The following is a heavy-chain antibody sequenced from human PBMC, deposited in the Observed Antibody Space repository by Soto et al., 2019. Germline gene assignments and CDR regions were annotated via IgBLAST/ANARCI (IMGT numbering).Heavy chain of an antibody. D-gene: IGHD6-13*01. CDR1: GGSISSYY. Sequence: QVQLQESGPGLVKPSETLSLTCTVSGGSISSYYWSWIRQPPGKGLEWIGYIYYSGSTNYNPSLKSRVTISLDTSKNQFSLKLSSVTAADTAVYYCARDIWGIAAAGRGVGAFDIWGQGTMVTVSS. J-gene: IGHJ3*02. V-gene: IGHV4-59*01. CDR3: ARDIWGIAAAGRGVGAFDI. CDR2: IYYSGST.